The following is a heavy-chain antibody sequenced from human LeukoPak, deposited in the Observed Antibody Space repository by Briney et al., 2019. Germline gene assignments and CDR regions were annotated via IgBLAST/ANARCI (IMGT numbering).Heavy chain of an antibody. Sequence: SETLSLTCAVYGGSFSGYYWSWIRKPPGQGLERIGEINHSVSTNYNPSLKSRVTISVDTSKNQVSLTLSSVPAADTAVYYCARDGGWLQLRYFDYWGQGTLVTVSS. V-gene: IGHV4-34*01. CDR3: ARDGGWLQLRYFDY. D-gene: IGHD5-24*01. CDR1: GGSFSGYY. CDR2: INHSVST. J-gene: IGHJ4*02.